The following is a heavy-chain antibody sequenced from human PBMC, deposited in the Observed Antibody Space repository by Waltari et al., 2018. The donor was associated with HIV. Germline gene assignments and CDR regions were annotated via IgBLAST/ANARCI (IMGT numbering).Heavy chain of an antibody. D-gene: IGHD6-19*01. Sequence: ELQLVQSGEEVTKSGESLRISCVGSGYFFASYWIGWVPRVPGAGLEWVGSIYPGDSETRYGPSFHGQVTISADKSTSTAYLEWGSLKASDSGTYFCARQWSGSNGWFAYWGKGTLVTVS. CDR1: GYFFASYW. J-gene: IGHJ4*02. V-gene: IGHV5-51*01. CDR3: ARQWSGSNGWFAY. CDR2: IYPGDSET.